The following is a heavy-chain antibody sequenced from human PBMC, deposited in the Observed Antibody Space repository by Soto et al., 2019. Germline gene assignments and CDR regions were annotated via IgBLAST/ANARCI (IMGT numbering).Heavy chain of an antibody. J-gene: IGHJ6*02. CDR1: GYTFNSYD. CDR2: MNANSGKT. CDR3: ARAREYYYGMDV. Sequence: QVQLVQSGAEVKKPGASVKVSCKASGYTFNSYDINWVRQATGPGLEWMGWMNANSGKTGYAQKFEGRVTMTRNTSISIAYMELSSLRSEDTAVYYCARAREYYYGMDVWGQGTTVTVSS. V-gene: IGHV1-8*01.